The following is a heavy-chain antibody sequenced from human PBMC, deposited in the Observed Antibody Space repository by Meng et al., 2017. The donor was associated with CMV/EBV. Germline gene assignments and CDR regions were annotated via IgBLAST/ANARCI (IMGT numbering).Heavy chain of an antibody. V-gene: IGHV1-2*02. Sequence: ASVKVSCKASGYTFTGYYMHWLRQAPGQGLEWMGWINPNSGGTNYAQKFQGRVTMTRDTSISTAYMELSRLRSDDTAVYYCARGIWFGEPGGMDVWGHGTTVTVSS. CDR3: ARGIWFGEPGGMDV. D-gene: IGHD3-10*01. CDR2: INPNSGGT. J-gene: IGHJ6*02. CDR1: GYTFTGYY.